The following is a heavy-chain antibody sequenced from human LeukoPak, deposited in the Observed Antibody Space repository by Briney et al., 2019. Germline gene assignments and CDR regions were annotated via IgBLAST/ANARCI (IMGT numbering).Heavy chain of an antibody. CDR3: AREAPVGESVYSYMDV. CDR1: GDPITTYP. Sequence: SETLSLTCTVSGDPITTYPWSWIRLAAGKGLEWIGRIYMSGNTKYNPSLSSRVTMSRDTSKNQFSLKLTSVTAADTAVYYCAREAPVGESVYSYMDVWGTGTTVTVSS. J-gene: IGHJ6*03. V-gene: IGHV4-4*07. CDR2: IYMSGNT. D-gene: IGHD3-10*01.